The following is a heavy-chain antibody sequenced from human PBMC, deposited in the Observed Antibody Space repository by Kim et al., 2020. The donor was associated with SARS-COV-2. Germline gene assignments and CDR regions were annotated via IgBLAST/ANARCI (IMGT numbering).Heavy chain of an antibody. CDR2: SDSI. J-gene: IGHJ4*02. V-gene: IGHV3-48*02. Sequence: SDSIYYADSVKGRFTISRDNARNSLYLQMSSLRDEDTAVYYCASTEFLDYWGQGTLVTVSS. D-gene: IGHD3-10*01. CDR3: ASTEFLDY.